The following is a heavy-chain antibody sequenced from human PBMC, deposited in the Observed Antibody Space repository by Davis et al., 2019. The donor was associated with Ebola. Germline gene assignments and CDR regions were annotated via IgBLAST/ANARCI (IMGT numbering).Heavy chain of an antibody. CDR3: ARGVVVVAAYYFDY. J-gene: IGHJ4*02. Sequence: MPSETLSLTCAVYGGSFSGYYWSWIRQPPGKGLEWIGEINHSGSTNYNPSLKSRVTISVDTSKNQLSLKLRSVTAADTAVYYCARGVVVVAAYYFDYWGQGTLVTVSS. V-gene: IGHV4-34*01. CDR1: GGSFSGYY. CDR2: INHSGST. D-gene: IGHD2-15*01.